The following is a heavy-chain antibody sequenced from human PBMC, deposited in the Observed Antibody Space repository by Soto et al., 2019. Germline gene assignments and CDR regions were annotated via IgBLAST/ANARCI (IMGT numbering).Heavy chain of an antibody. D-gene: IGHD5-18*01. J-gene: IGHJ4*02. CDR1: GLTFRRYA. Sequence: GGSLRLSCADSGLTFRRYAMNWVRQAPGDGLEWVSGISESGGSTYYADYVKGRFTISRDNSKNTLYLQMNSLRAEDTAVYYCATLYSYGYGGYWGQGTLVTVSS. CDR2: ISESGGST. CDR3: ATLYSYGYGGY. V-gene: IGHV3-23*01.